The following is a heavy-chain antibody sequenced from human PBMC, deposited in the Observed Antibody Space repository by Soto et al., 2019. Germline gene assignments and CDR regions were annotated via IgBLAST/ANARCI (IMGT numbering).Heavy chain of an antibody. CDR3: ARDRRAYCGGDCYLAWFDP. CDR1: GGTFSSYA. J-gene: IGHJ5*02. CDR2: ISANNGNT. D-gene: IGHD2-21*02. Sequence: ASVKVSCKASGGTFSSYAISWVRQAPGQGLEWMGWISANNGNTNYAQKLQGRVTMTTDTSTSTAYMELRSLRSDDTAVYYCARDRRAYCGGDCYLAWFDPWGQGTLVTVSS. V-gene: IGHV1-18*01.